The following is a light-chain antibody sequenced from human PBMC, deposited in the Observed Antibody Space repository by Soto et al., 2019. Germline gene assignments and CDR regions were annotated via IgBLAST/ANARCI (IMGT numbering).Light chain of an antibody. CDR2: HVS. J-gene: IGLJ1*01. V-gene: IGLV2-14*03. CDR1: SSDVGGYKY. CDR3: NSYTSSSTYV. Sequence: QSVLTQPASVSGSPGQSITISCTGTSSDVGGYKYVSWYQQHPGKAPKPIIYHVSNRPSGVSSRFSGSKSGNTASLTISGLQAEDEADYYCNSYTSSSTYVFGSGTKVTVL.